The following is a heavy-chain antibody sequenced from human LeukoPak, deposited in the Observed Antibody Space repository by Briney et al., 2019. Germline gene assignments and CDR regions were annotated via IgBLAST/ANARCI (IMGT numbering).Heavy chain of an antibody. CDR2: ISYDGSNK. D-gene: IGHD3-22*01. CDR3: ARAPMSYDSSGFGGAFDI. Sequence: PGRSLRLSCAASGFTFSRYGIHWVRQAPGKGLEWVAIISYDGSNKYYADSVRGRFTISRDNSKNTMYLQMNSLRAEDTAMYYCARAPMSYDSSGFGGAFDIWGQGTMVTVSS. CDR1: GFTFSRYG. V-gene: IGHV3-30*03. J-gene: IGHJ3*02.